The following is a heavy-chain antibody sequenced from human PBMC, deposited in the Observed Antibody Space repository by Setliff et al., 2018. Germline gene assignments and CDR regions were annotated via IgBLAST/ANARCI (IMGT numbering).Heavy chain of an antibody. J-gene: IGHJ4*02. CDR1: GYTFTSYC. CDR2: INPSGGST. Sequence: ASVKVSCKASGYTFTSYCMHWVRQAPGQGLEWMGIINPSGGSTSYAQKFQGRVTMTRDTSTSTVYMELSSLRSEDTAVYYCARGGYYYDSSGPSPDHFDYWGQGTLVTVSS. V-gene: IGHV1-46*01. D-gene: IGHD3-22*01. CDR3: ARGGYYYDSSGPSPDHFDY.